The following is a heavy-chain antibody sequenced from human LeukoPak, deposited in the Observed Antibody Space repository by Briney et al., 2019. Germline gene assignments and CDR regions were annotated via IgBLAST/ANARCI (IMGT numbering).Heavy chain of an antibody. V-gene: IGHV3-21*01. J-gene: IGHJ4*02. D-gene: IGHD3-22*01. Sequence: PGGSLRLPCAASGFTFSSYSMNWVRQAPGKGLEWVSSISYSSSYIYYADSVKGRFTISRDNAKNSLYLQMNSLRAEDTAVYYCARGIYYYDSSGYYHDYWGQGTLVTVSS. CDR3: ARGIYYYDSSGYYHDY. CDR1: GFTFSSYS. CDR2: ISYSSSYI.